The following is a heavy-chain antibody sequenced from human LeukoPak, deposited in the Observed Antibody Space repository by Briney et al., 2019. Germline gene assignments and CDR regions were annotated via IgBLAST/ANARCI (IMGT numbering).Heavy chain of an antibody. D-gene: IGHD2-2*01. CDR3: ARGAGDIVVVRWFDP. V-gene: IGHV4-34*01. J-gene: IGHJ5*02. CDR1: GGSLSGYY. CDR2: INHSGST. Sequence: PSETLSLTCAVYGGSLSGYYWSWIRQPPGKGLEWIGEINHSGSTNYNPSLKSRVTISVDTSKNQFSLKLSSVTAADTAVYYCARGAGDIVVVRWFDPWGQGTLVTVSS.